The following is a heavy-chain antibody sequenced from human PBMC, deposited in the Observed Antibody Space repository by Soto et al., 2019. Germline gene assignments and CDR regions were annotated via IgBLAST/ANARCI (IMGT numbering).Heavy chain of an antibody. CDR3: AKAGGLADI. CDR1: GFIFDDYG. V-gene: IGHV3-9*01. CDR2: ISWNSGRI. D-gene: IGHD3-10*01. Sequence: DVQLVESGGGLVQPGRSLRLSCVASGFIFDDYGMFWVRQTPGKGLEWVAGISWNSGRIDYADSVKGRFTISRDNAKNSLYLQMNSLRTEDTALYYCAKAGGLADIWGQGTMVIVS. J-gene: IGHJ3*02.